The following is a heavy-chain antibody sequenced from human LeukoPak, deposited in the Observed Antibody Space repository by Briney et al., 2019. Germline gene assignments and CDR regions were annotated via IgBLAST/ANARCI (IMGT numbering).Heavy chain of an antibody. Sequence: PGGSLRLSCAASGFTFSSYSMNWVRQAPGKGLECVSSISSSSSYIYYADSVKGRFTISRDNAKNSLYLQMNSLRAEDTAVYYCARAPAGRRIQLWLATAFDIWGQGTMVTVSS. J-gene: IGHJ3*02. D-gene: IGHD5-18*01. CDR2: ISSSSSYI. CDR3: ARAPAGRRIQLWLATAFDI. V-gene: IGHV3-21*01. CDR1: GFTFSSYS.